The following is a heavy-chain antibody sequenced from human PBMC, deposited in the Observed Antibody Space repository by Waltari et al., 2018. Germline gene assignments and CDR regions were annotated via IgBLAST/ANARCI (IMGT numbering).Heavy chain of an antibody. D-gene: IGHD2-15*01. Sequence: QFQLQESGPGLVKPSGTLSLTCTVSGDSMSGTDWYSWVRQSPEKGLEWIGQVHRSGRTHYHPTFANRVIMSVDTSSNQFFVKGNYATAADTAVYFCARDRGRGLLLDSWGQGALVTVSP. CDR2: VHRSGRT. CDR3: ARDRGRGLLLDS. J-gene: IGHJ4*02. CDR1: GDSMSGTDW. V-gene: IGHV4-4*02.